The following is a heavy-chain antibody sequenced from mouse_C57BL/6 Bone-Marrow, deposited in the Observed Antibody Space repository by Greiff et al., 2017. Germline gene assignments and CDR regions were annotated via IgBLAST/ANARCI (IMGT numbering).Heavy chain of an antibody. J-gene: IGHJ4*01. CDR1: GFNIKDDY. D-gene: IGHD1-1*01. CDR3: TTDYYGSSYRWYYAMDY. Sequence: EVQLQQSGAELVRPGASVKLSCTASGFNIKDDYMHWVKQRPEQGLEGIGWIDPENGDTEYASKFQGKATITADTSSNTAYRQLSSLTSGDTAVYYCTTDYYGSSYRWYYAMDYCGQGTSVTVSS. CDR2: IDPENGDT. V-gene: IGHV14-4*01.